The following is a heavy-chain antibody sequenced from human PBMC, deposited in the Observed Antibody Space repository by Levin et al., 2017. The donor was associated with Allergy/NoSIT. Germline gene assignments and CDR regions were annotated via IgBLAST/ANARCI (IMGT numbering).Heavy chain of an antibody. J-gene: IGHJ4*02. Sequence: GESLKISCAASGFTFSSYAMSWVRQAPGKGLEWVSAISGSGVSTFYADSVKGRFTISRDNSKNTLYLQMNNLRAEDTAVYYCANQNVGDSSSWFVFHYWGQGALVTVSS. CDR3: ANQNVGDSSSWFVFHY. D-gene: IGHD6-13*01. V-gene: IGHV3-23*01. CDR2: ISGSGVST. CDR1: GFTFSSYA.